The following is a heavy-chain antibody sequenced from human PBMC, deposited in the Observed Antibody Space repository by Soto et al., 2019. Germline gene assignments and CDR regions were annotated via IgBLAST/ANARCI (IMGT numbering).Heavy chain of an antibody. J-gene: IGHJ5*02. CDR2: MFYSGAT. V-gene: IGHV4-39*01. Sequence: SETLSLTCTVSGGSISDISYCWGWIRQPPGKGLQWIGCMFYSGATYYNPSHKNRVTLSVDTSNNEFSLKLVSVTAPDTAVYFCARNKSGSDWLDPWGQGTLVTVSS. CDR1: GGSISDISYC. D-gene: IGHD2-15*01. CDR3: ARNKSGSDWLDP.